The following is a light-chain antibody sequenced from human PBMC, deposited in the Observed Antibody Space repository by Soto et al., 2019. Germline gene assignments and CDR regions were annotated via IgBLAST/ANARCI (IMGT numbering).Light chain of an antibody. Sequence: QAALTRPASVSGSPGQSITISGTGTSSDVGGYNYVSWFQHHPGKAPKLLIYEVSHRPSGVSNRFSGSKSGNTASLTISGLQAEDEADYHCSSYTSSTTPYVFGTGTKVTVL. CDR2: EVS. CDR1: SSDVGGYNY. V-gene: IGLV2-14*01. CDR3: SSYTSSTTPYV. J-gene: IGLJ1*01.